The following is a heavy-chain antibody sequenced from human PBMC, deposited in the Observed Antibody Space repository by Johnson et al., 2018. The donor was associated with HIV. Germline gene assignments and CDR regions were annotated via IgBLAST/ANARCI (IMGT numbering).Heavy chain of an antibody. V-gene: IGHV3-30*04. J-gene: IGHJ3*02. CDR3: AREGEWWLVGGGAFDI. Sequence: QVQLVESGGGVVQPGRSLRLSCATSGFTFSSYAMHWVRQAPGKGLEWVAVISYDGTNKDYADSVKGRFTVSRDNSNNTLYVQIKSLRADDTALYYCAREGEWWLVGGGAFDIWGQGTMVTVSS. CDR2: ISYDGTNK. CDR1: GFTFSSYA. D-gene: IGHD6-19*01.